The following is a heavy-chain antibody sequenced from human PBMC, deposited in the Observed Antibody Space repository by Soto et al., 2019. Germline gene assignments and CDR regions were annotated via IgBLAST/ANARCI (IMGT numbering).Heavy chain of an antibody. CDR2: IYYSGST. D-gene: IGHD3-16*02. Sequence: SETLSLTSTVSGGSISSGGYYWSWSRQHPGKGLEWIGYIYYSGSTYYNPSLKSRVTISVDTSKNQFSLKLSSVTAADTAVYYCARAVYDYVWGSYHSYYYGMDVWGQGTTVTISS. CDR3: ARAVYDYVWGSYHSYYYGMDV. CDR1: GGSISSGGYY. V-gene: IGHV4-31*03. J-gene: IGHJ6*02.